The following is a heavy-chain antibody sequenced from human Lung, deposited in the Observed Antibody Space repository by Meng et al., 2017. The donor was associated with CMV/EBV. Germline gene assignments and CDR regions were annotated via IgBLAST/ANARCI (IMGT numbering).Heavy chain of an antibody. Sequence: SVXVSXXASGYTFTSYGIIWVRQAPGQGLEWMGWTSPYDGNTNYAQTLQDRVTMTTDTPTSTAYMELRSLRSDDTAVYFCARERGYCGTTSCSYYFDYWGQGTLVXVSS. V-gene: IGHV1-18*01. D-gene: IGHD2-2*01. J-gene: IGHJ4*02. CDR3: ARERGYCGTTSCSYYFDY. CDR1: GYTFTSYG. CDR2: TSPYDGNT.